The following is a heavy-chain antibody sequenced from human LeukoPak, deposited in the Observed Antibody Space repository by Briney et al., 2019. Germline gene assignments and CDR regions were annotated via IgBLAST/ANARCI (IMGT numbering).Heavy chain of an antibody. J-gene: IGHJ6*02. D-gene: IGHD4/OR15-4a*01. V-gene: IGHV4-59*08. CDR2: IYYSGST. Sequence: SETLSLTCTVSGGSISSYYWSWIRQPPGKGLEWIGYIYYSGSTHYNPSLKSRVTISVDTSKNQFSLKLSSVTAADTAVYYCATSYGDYYYYYGMDVWGQGTTVTVSS. CDR3: ATSYGDYYYYYGMDV. CDR1: GGSISSYY.